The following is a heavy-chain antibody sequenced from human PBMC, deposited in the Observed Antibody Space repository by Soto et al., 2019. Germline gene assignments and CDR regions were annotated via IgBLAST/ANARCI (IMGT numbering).Heavy chain of an antibody. V-gene: IGHV3-30-3*01. CDR1: GFTFTDYS. Sequence: QVQLVESGGGVVQPGRSLRLSCAASGFTFTDYSMHWVRQAPGKGLEWVALILDDGNSKYYADSVRGRFTVSRDISKNTVFLQMNSLRPEDTALYYCARDHFIDGDYWGLGTPVTVSS. CDR2: ILDDGNSK. D-gene: IGHD3-3*02. CDR3: ARDHFIDGDY. J-gene: IGHJ4*02.